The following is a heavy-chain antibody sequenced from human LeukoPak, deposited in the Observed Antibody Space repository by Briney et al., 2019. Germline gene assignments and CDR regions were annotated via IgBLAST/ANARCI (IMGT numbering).Heavy chain of an antibody. D-gene: IGHD6-19*01. Sequence: ASVKVSCKASGYTFTNYSISWVRQALGQGLEWMGWISGYNGNTNYAQELQGRVTMTTDTSTNTAYMELRSLRSDDTAVYYCARRRIVAGTDAFDIWGQGTMVTVSS. V-gene: IGHV1-18*01. CDR1: GYTFTNYS. J-gene: IGHJ3*02. CDR2: ISGYNGNT. CDR3: ARRRIVAGTDAFDI.